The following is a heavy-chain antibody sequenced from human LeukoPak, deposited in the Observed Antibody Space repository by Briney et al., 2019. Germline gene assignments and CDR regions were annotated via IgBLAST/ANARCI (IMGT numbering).Heavy chain of an antibody. CDR1: GGSISPYY. Sequence: SETLSLTCIVSGGSISPYYWSWIRQPPGKGLEWIGYIYYSGTTNYNPSLKSRVIISVDTSKNQFSLKLNSVTAADTAVYYCARHLAGRIFTFDYWGQGTLVTVSS. J-gene: IGHJ4*02. CDR3: ARHLAGRIFTFDY. CDR2: IYYSGTT. V-gene: IGHV4-59*01. D-gene: IGHD6-19*01.